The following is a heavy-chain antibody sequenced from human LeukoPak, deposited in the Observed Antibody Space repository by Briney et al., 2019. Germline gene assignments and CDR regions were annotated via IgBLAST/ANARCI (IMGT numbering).Heavy chain of an antibody. D-gene: IGHD3-3*01. J-gene: IGHJ5*02. CDR3: ASLQGDFWSGYRPNWFDP. Sequence: PSETLSLTCTVSGGSISSSSYYWGWIRQPPGKGLEWIGSIYYSGSTYYNPSLKSRVTISVDTSKNQFSLKLSSVTAADTAVYYCASLQGDFWSGYRPNWFDPWGQGTLVTVSS. V-gene: IGHV4-39*07. CDR2: IYYSGST. CDR1: GGSISSSSYY.